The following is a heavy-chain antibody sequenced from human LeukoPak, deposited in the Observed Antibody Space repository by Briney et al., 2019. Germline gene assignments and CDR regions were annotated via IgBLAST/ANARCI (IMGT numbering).Heavy chain of an antibody. CDR3: ARGVSQEGIAVAGILDY. D-gene: IGHD6-19*01. CDR1: GGSISSGDYY. J-gene: IGHJ4*02. Sequence: PSETLSLTCTVSGGSISSGDYYWSWIRQPPGKGLEWIGYIYYSGSTYYNPSLKSRVTISVDTSKNQFSLKLSSVTAADTAVYYCARGVSQEGIAVAGILDYWGQGTLVTVSS. V-gene: IGHV4-30-4*01. CDR2: IYYSGST.